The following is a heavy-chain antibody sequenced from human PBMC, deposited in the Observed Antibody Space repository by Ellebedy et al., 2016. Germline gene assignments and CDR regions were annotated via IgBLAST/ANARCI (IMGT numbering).Heavy chain of an antibody. Sequence: GGSLRLXCVASGFPFSKIFMSWVRQTPGEGLEWVSTISGGGDTIFSADSVKGRFTISRDNSRNTLYLQMNSLRAEDTAVYYCRHGHYSDYWGQGTLVTVSS. J-gene: IGHJ4*02. CDR3: RHGHYSDY. V-gene: IGHV3-23*01. CDR2: ISGGGDTI. CDR1: GFPFSKIF.